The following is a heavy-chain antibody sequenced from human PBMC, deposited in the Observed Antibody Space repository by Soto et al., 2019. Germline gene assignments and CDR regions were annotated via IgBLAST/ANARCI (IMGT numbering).Heavy chain of an antibody. Sequence: PGGSLRLSCAASGFTFSSYGMHWVRQAPGKGLEWVAVISYDGSNKYYADSVKGRFTISRDNSENTLYLQMNSLRAEDTAVYYCAKDQGGYSSGWSYYYYYYGMDVWGQGTTVTVSS. J-gene: IGHJ6*02. CDR1: GFTFSSYG. D-gene: IGHD6-19*01. CDR3: AKDQGGYSSGWSYYYYYYGMDV. CDR2: ISYDGSNK. V-gene: IGHV3-30*18.